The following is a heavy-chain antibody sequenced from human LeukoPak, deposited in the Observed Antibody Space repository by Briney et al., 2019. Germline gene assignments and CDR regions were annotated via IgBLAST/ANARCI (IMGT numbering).Heavy chain of an antibody. CDR2: IYHSGST. CDR1: GYSISSGYY. D-gene: IGHD2-15*01. V-gene: IGHV4-38-2*02. CDR3: ARVGDYMDV. J-gene: IGHJ6*03. Sequence: SETLSLTCTVSGYSISSGYYWGWIRQPPGKGLEWIGSIYHSGSTYYNPSLKSRVTISVDTSKNQFSLKLSSVTAADTAVYYCARVGDYMDVWGKGTTVTVSS.